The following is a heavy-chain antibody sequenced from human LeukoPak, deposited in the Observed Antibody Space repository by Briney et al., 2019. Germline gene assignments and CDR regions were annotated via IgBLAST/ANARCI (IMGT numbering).Heavy chain of an antibody. Sequence: SETLSLTCTVSGGSISSSSYYWGWIRQPPGKGLEWIGSIYYSGSTNYNPSLKSRVTISVDTSKNQFSLKLSSVTAADTAVYYCARGRLVRGVIVLYYYYGMDVWGQGTTVTVSS. CDR1: GGSISSSSYY. V-gene: IGHV4-39*07. D-gene: IGHD3-10*01. CDR2: IYYSGST. J-gene: IGHJ6*02. CDR3: ARGRLVRGVIVLYYYYGMDV.